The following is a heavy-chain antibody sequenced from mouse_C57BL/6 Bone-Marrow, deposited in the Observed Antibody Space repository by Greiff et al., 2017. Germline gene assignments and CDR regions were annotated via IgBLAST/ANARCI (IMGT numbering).Heavy chain of an antibody. CDR3: ARRGAYYSNFYYAMDY. J-gene: IGHJ4*01. V-gene: IGHV1-22*01. CDR2: INPNNGGT. Sequence: EVQLQQSGPELVKPGASVKMSCKASGYTFTDYNMHWVKQSHGKSLEWIGYINPNNGGTSYNQKFKGKATLTVNKSSSTAYMELRSLTSEDSAVYYCARRGAYYSNFYYAMDYWGQGTSVTVSS. CDR1: GYTFTDYN. D-gene: IGHD2-5*01.